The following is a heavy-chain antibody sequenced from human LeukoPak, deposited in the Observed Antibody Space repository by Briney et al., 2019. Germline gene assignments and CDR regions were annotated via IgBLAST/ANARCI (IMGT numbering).Heavy chain of an antibody. D-gene: IGHD5-18*01. J-gene: IGHJ4*02. Sequence: GGSLRLSCAASGFTFSSYAMSWVRQAPGKGLEWVSAISGSGGSTYYADSVKGRFTISRDNSKNTLYLQMNSLRAEDTAVYYCAKMKGVQDTAMVPFFDYWGQGTLVTVSS. CDR3: AKMKGVQDTAMVPFFDY. CDR2: ISGSGGST. V-gene: IGHV3-23*01. CDR1: GFTFSSYA.